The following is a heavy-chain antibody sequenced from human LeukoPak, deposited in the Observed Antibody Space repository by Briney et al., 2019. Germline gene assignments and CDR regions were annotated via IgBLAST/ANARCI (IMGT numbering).Heavy chain of an antibody. CDR3: ARDSWSGARLGI. CDR1: GFTFSSYA. J-gene: IGHJ3*02. CDR2: ISGSGGST. Sequence: GGSLRLSCAASGFTFSSYAMSWVRQAPGKGLEWVSAISGSGGSTYYADSVKGRFTISRDNAKNSLYLQMNSLRAEDTAVYYCARDSWSGARLGIWGQGTMVTVSS. V-gene: IGHV3-23*01. D-gene: IGHD3-3*01.